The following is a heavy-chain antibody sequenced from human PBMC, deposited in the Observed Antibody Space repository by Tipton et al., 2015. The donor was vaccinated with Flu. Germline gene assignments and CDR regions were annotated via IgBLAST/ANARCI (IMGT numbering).Heavy chain of an antibody. Sequence: TLSLTCTVSGGSISSGGFYWTWIRQPPGKGLEWIGYIYYSGSTNYNPSLKSRVTISVDTSKNQFSLKLSSVTAADTAVYHCARASSGPPRSHFDYWGQGTLVTVSS. CDR3: ARASSGPPRSHFDY. CDR1: GGSISSGGFY. V-gene: IGHV4-61*08. D-gene: IGHD3-10*01. J-gene: IGHJ4*02. CDR2: IYYSGST.